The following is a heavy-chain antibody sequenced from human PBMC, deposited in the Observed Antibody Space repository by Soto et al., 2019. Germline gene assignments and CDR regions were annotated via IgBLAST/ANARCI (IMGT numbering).Heavy chain of an antibody. CDR2: ISYDGSNK. Sequence: GGSLRLSCAASGFTFSSYGMHWVRQAPGKGLEWVAVISYDGSNKYYADSVKGRFTISRDNSKNTLYLQMNSLRAEDTAVYYCAKGELSSSWYPSGYGMDVWGQGTTVTVSS. V-gene: IGHV3-30*18. D-gene: IGHD6-13*01. J-gene: IGHJ6*02. CDR1: GFTFSSYG. CDR3: AKGELSSSWYPSGYGMDV.